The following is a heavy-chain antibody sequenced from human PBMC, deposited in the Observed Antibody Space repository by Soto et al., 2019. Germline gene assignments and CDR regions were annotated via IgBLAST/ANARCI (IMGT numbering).Heavy chain of an antibody. J-gene: IGHJ5*02. V-gene: IGHV4-39*01. CDR2: IYYSGST. Sequence: QLQLQESGPGLVKPSETLSLTCTVSGGSISSSSYYWGWIRQPPGKGLEWIGSIYYSGSTYYNPSLKSRVTLSVDTSKNQFSLKLSSVTAADTAVYYCARQGQQHQWELPIGWFDPWGQGTLVTVSS. CDR3: ARQGQQHQWELPIGWFDP. CDR1: GGSISSSSYY. D-gene: IGHD1-26*01.